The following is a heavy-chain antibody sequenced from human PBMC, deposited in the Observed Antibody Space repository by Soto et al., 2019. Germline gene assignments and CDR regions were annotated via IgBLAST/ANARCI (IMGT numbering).Heavy chain of an antibody. CDR1: GFSFSTHY. CDR2: INRDSTVI. CDR3: LYGDYY. D-gene: IGHD4-17*01. V-gene: IGHV3-48*01. Sequence: EEQLVESGGGLVQPGGSLRLSCAASGFSFSTHYMNWVRQSPGKGQEWVSSINRDSTVIYYADSVKGRFTISRDNARNSLSLQLNSLRAEETAVYYCLYGDYYGGPGTLVTVSS. J-gene: IGHJ4*02.